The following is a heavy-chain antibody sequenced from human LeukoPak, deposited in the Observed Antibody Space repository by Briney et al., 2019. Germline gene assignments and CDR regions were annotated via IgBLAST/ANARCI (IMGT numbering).Heavy chain of an antibody. CDR3: ARLGGPPHTFRWLQLKYKKGDAFDI. CDR1: GGSFSGYY. D-gene: IGHD5-24*01. J-gene: IGHJ3*02. V-gene: IGHV4-34*01. Sequence: PSETLSLTCAVYGGSFSGYYWSWIRQPPGKGLEWIGEINHSGSTNYNPSLKSRVTISVDTSKNQFSLKLSSVTAADTAVYYCARLGGPPHTFRWLQLKYKKGDAFDIWGQGTMVTVSS. CDR2: INHSGST.